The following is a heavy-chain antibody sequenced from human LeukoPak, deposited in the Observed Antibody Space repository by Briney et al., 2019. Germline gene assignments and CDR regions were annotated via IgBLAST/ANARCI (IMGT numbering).Heavy chain of an antibody. CDR3: ARYYDFWSGYLSEEYYYYYGMDV. V-gene: IGHV4-59*08. Sequence: PSETLSLTCTVSGGSISSYYWSWIRQPPGKGLEWIGYIYYSGGTNYNPSLKSRVTISVDTSKNQFSLKLSSVTAADTAVYYCARYYDFWSGYLSEEYYYYYGMDVWGQGTTVAVSS. D-gene: IGHD3-3*01. CDR2: IYYSGGT. CDR1: GGSISSYY. J-gene: IGHJ6*02.